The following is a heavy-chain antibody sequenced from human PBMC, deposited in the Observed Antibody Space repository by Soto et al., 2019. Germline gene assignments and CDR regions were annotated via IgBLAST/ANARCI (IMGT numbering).Heavy chain of an antibody. J-gene: IGHJ6*03. D-gene: IGHD3-16*01. Sequence: ASVKVSCKASGYTFTGYYMPWVRQAPGQGLEWMGWINPNSGGTNYAQKFQGWVTMTRDTSISTAYMELSRLRSDDTAVYYCERGPPFGAYYYYMDVWGKGTTVTVSS. CDR3: ERGPPFGAYYYYMDV. V-gene: IGHV1-2*04. CDR1: GYTFTGYY. CDR2: INPNSGGT.